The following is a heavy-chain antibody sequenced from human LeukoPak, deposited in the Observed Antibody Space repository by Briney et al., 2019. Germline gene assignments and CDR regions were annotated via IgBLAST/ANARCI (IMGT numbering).Heavy chain of an antibody. V-gene: IGHV4-59*01. J-gene: IGHJ4*02. D-gene: IGHD2-2*01. CDR2: IYYSGST. Sequence: SKTLSLTCTVSGGSISSYYWTWIRQPPGKGLEWIGYIYYSGSTNYNPSLKSRVTISVDTSKNQFSLKLSSVTAADTAVYYCTSSPIAYCSSTSCPFDYWGQGTLVTVSS. CDR1: GGSISSYY. CDR3: TSSPIAYCSSTSCPFDY.